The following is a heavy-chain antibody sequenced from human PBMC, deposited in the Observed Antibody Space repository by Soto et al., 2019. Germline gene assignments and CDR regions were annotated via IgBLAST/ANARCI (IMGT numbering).Heavy chain of an antibody. CDR1: GDSISGSNW. D-gene: IGHD6-13*01. J-gene: IGHJ5*02. CDR2: IYHSGNT. CDR3: VRVVWGVPAPGTSGWFDP. Sequence: PSETLSLTCAVSGDSISGSNWWSWVRQSPGKGLEWIGEIYHSGNTNYNPSLKGRATISVDKSKNQFSLRLNSVTAADTAVYYCVRVVWGVPAPGTSGWFDPWGQGILVTVSS. V-gene: IGHV4-4*02.